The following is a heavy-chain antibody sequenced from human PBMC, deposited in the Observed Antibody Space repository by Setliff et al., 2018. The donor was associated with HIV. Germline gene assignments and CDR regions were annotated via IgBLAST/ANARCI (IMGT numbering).Heavy chain of an antibody. CDR2: IYYSGSV. J-gene: IGHJ4*02. CDR3: ARLRITMIMMLNYFDY. Sequence: PSETLSLTCSVSGGAISGSGYYWSWIRQPPGKALEWIGYIYYSGSVYYNPSLKSRLTISVDTSKNQFSLRLTSVTAADTAVYFCARLRITMIMMLNYFDYWGQGTLVTVSS. D-gene: IGHD3-22*01. V-gene: IGHV4-30-4*01. CDR1: GGAISGSGYY.